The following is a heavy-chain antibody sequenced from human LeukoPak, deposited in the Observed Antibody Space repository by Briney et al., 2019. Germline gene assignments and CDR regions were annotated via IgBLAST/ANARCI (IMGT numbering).Heavy chain of an antibody. V-gene: IGHV3-21*01. CDR1: GFTFRTYA. CDR2: ITSDSSHI. D-gene: IGHD6-13*01. J-gene: IGHJ4*02. CDR3: ARGIAADEEHF. Sequence: GRSLRLSCAASGFTFRTYAVDWVRQAPGKGLEWVSTITSDSSHIYYADSVKGRFTISRDNAKNSLYLQMNSLTVEDTAVYYCARGIAADEEHFWGQGTLVTVSS.